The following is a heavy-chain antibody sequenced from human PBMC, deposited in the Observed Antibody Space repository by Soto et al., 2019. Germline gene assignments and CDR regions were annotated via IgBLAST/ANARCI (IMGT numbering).Heavy chain of an antibody. Sequence: SDTLSLTCAVYGGSFSGYYWSWIRQPPGKGLEWIGEINHSGSTNYNPSLKSRVTISVDTSKNQFSLKLSSVTAADTAVYYCARTPDCSSTSCPALIAAAAFFDYWGQGTLVNVSS. CDR1: GGSFSGYY. V-gene: IGHV4-34*01. CDR2: INHSGST. J-gene: IGHJ4*02. CDR3: ARTPDCSSTSCPALIAAAAFFDY. D-gene: IGHD2-2*01.